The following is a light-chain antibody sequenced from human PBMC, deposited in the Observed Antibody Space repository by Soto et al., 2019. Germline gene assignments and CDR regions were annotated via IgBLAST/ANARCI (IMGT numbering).Light chain of an antibody. CDR3: SSYAGTHIV. CDR1: SSDVGGCNY. Sequence: QSALTQPPSASGSPGQSVTISCTGTSSDVGGCNYVSWYQQHPGKAPKLMIYDVYKRPSGVPDRFSGSKSGNTASLTVSGLQAEDEADYYCSSYAGTHIVFGTGTKLTVL. J-gene: IGLJ1*01. CDR2: DVY. V-gene: IGLV2-8*01.